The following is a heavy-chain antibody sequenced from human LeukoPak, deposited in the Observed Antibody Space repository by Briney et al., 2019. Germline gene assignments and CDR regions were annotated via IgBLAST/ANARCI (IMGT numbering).Heavy chain of an antibody. D-gene: IGHD2-15*01. Sequence: SETLSLTCTVSGGSISSGGYYWSWIRQHPGKGLEWIGYIYYSGSTYYNPSLKSRVTISVDTSKNQFSLKLSSVTAADTAVYYCARNHCSGGSCYSRAAFDTWGQGTMVTVSS. CDR1: GGSISSGGYY. V-gene: IGHV4-31*03. J-gene: IGHJ3*02. CDR3: ARNHCSGGSCYSRAAFDT. CDR2: IYYSGST.